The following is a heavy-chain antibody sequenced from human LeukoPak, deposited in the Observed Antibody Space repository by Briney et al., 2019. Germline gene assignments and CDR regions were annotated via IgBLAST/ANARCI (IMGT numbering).Heavy chain of an antibody. CDR2: ISGSGGST. CDR3: AKVVAVDFPMTDHDY. V-gene: IGHV3-23*01. Sequence: GGSLRLSCAASRLTFSSYAMSWVRQAPGKGLEWVSAISGSGGSTYYADSVKGRFTISRDNSKNTLYLQMNSLRAEDTAVYYCAKVVAVDFPMTDHDYWGQGTLVTVSS. CDR1: RLTFSSYA. D-gene: IGHD3-3*01. J-gene: IGHJ4*02.